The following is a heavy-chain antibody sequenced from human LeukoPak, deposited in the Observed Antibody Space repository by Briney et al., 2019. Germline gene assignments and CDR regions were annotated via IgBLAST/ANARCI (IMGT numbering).Heavy chain of an antibody. D-gene: IGHD6-6*01. V-gene: IGHV1-2*02. Sequence: ASVKVSCKASGHTFTAYYMFWVRQAPGQGLEWMGWINPNSGGTNYAPKFQGRVTMTRDTSISTAYMELSGLTSDDTAVYFCARDTPALYSSSSLVDYWGQGTLVTVSS. CDR2: INPNSGGT. J-gene: IGHJ4*02. CDR1: GHTFTAYY. CDR3: ARDTPALYSSSSLVDY.